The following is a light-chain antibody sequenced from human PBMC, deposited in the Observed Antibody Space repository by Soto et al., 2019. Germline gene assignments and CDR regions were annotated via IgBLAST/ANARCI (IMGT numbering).Light chain of an antibody. CDR3: GSWDSSLSAYV. J-gene: IGLJ1*01. CDR1: SSNIGGNS. Sequence: QSVLTQPPSVSAAPGQRVTISCSGSSSNIGGNSVSWYQQLPGTAPKLLIYDDDKRPSGIPDRFSGSKSGTSATLGITGFXTGDEAAHYCGSWDSSLSAYVFGTGTKVTVL. CDR2: DDD. V-gene: IGLV1-51*01.